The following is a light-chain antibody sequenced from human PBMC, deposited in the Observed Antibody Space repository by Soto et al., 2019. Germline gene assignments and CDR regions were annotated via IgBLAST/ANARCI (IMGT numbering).Light chain of an antibody. V-gene: IGKV3-20*01. CDR1: QSVSSNY. CDR2: GAS. Sequence: EIVLTQSPGTLSLSPGERATLSCRASQSVSSNYLGWYQQAPGQAPRVLIYGASSRATGIPDRFSGSGSGTDFTLTISRLEPEDFAVYYCQQYDTSPNTFGQGTKVEFK. CDR3: QQYDTSPNT. J-gene: IGKJ2*01.